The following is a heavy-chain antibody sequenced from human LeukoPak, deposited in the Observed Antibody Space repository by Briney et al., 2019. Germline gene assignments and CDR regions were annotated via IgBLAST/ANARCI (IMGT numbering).Heavy chain of an antibody. Sequence: SETLSLTCTVSGGSISSYYWGWIRQPPGKGLEWIGSIYYSGSTYYNPSLKSRVTISVDTSKNQFSLKLSSVTAADTAVYYCARHSEHRVVVAATGYFDYWGQGTLVTVSS. J-gene: IGHJ4*02. CDR1: GGSISSYY. D-gene: IGHD2-15*01. V-gene: IGHV4-39*01. CDR3: ARHSEHRVVVAATGYFDY. CDR2: IYYSGST.